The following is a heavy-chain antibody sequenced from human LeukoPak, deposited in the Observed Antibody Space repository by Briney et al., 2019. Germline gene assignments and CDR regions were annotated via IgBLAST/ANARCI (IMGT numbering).Heavy chain of an antibody. CDR3: ARTELTYYYYYMDV. D-gene: IGHD1-26*01. V-gene: IGHV4-61*02. CDR2: IYTSGST. Sequence: SETLSLTCTVSGGSISSGSYYWSWIRQPAGKGLEWIGRIYTSGSTNYNPSLKSRVTISVDTSKNQFSLKLSSVTAADTAVYYCARTELTYYYYYMDVWGKGTTVTISS. CDR1: GGSISSGSYY. J-gene: IGHJ6*03.